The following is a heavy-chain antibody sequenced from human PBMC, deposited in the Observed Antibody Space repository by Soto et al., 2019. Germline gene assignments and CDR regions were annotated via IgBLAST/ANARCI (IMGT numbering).Heavy chain of an antibody. CDR3: ARALPVAKGGFDP. V-gene: IGHV3-53*02. CDR1: GFTVSNTY. Sequence: EVQLVETGGGLIQPGGSLRLSGAPPGFTVSNTYITWVRQPPGKGLECGSVIYTAGGTNYADSVKGRFIISRDNSKNTLYLQMNSLRAEDTAVYYCARALPVAKGGFDPWGQGTLVTVSS. D-gene: IGHD2-2*01. CDR2: IYTAGGT. J-gene: IGHJ5*02.